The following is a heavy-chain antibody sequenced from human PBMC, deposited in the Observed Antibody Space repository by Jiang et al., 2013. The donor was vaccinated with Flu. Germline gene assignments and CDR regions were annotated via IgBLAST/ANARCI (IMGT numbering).Heavy chain of an antibody. J-gene: IGHJ4*02. V-gene: IGHV1-3*01. Sequence: SVRISCKASGYTFGNYAIHWVRQAPGQRFEWMGWLNAGKGTTKYSEKFEDRVTITRDTSTNTAYMELSSLTSADAAIYYCARGKELLLWYYFDHWGQGTLVTISS. CDR3: ARGKELLLWYYFDH. CDR2: LNAGKGTT. D-gene: IGHD1-7*01. CDR1: GYTFGNYA.